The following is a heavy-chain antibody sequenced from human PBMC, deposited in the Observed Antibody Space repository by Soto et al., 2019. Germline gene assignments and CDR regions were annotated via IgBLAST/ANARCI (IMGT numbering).Heavy chain of an antibody. CDR3: ARGDYGTGGYPFPYFDY. Sequence: ASVKVSCKASGYSFTGYYIHWVRQAPGQGLEWMGWINPDSGATNYAQNFQGRVTLTSDTSISTASMDLTSLTSDDTAVYYCARGDYGTGGYPFPYFDYWGQGTLVTVSS. CDR1: GYSFTGYY. CDR2: INPDSGAT. V-gene: IGHV1-2*02. J-gene: IGHJ4*02. D-gene: IGHD2-8*02.